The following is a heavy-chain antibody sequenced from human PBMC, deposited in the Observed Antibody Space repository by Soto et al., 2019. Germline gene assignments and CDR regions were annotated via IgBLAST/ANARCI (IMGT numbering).Heavy chain of an antibody. CDR1: GFTFSSYG. Sequence: GGSLRLSCAASGFTFSSYGMHWVRQAPGKGLEWVAGISSDGSNKYYADSVKGRFTISRDNAKNTLYLQMNSLRAEDTAVYYCATVATNSYNWLDPWGQGTLVTVSS. CDR2: ISSDGSNK. V-gene: IGHV3-30*03. J-gene: IGHJ5*02. CDR3: ATVATNSYNWLDP. D-gene: IGHD5-12*01.